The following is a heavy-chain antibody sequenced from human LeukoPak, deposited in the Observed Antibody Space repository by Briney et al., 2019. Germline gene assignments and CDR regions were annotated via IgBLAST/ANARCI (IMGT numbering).Heavy chain of an antibody. Sequence: GGSLRLSCAASGFTFSSYAMSWVRQAPGKGLEWVSAISGSGGSTYYADSVKGRFTISRDNSKNTLYLQMNSLRAEDTAVYYCANTFTQQWLVSRLYYFDYWGQGTLVTVSS. CDR3: ANTFTQQWLVSRLYYFDY. CDR1: GFTFSSYA. CDR2: ISGSGGST. J-gene: IGHJ4*02. D-gene: IGHD6-19*01. V-gene: IGHV3-23*01.